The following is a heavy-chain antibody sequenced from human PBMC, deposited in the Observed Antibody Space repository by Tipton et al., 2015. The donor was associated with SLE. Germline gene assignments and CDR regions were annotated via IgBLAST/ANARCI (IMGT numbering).Heavy chain of an antibody. J-gene: IGHJ6*02. CDR1: GGSIGGYY. CDR3: ARVEGRSNFHYYGMDV. Sequence: TLSLTCTVSGGSIGGYYWTWIRQPPGKGLEWIGYMYYSGGTKYNPSLSGRVTIDIDRSKSQISLRLKSVTAADTAVYFCARVEGRSNFHYYGMDVWGQGTKVTVSS. V-gene: IGHV4-59*01. CDR2: MYYSGGT. D-gene: IGHD4-11*01.